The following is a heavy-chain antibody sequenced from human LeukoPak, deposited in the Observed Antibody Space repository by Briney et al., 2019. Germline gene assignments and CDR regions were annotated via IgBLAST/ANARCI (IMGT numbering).Heavy chain of an antibody. V-gene: IGHV3-23*01. CDR3: AKDLFPAVAGTADY. Sequence: GVSLRLSCAASGFTFSSYAMSWVRQVPGKGLEWVSVISGSGGSTYYADSVKGRFTISRDNSKNTLYLQMDSLRAEDTAVYYCAKDLFPAVAGTADYWGQGTLVTVSS. J-gene: IGHJ4*02. CDR2: ISGSGGST. CDR1: GFTFSSYA. D-gene: IGHD6-19*01.